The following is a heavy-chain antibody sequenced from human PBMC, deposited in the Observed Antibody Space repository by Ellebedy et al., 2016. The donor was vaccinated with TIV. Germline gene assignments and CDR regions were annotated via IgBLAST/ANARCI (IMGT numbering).Heavy chain of an antibody. CDR2: ISGSGGST. Sequence: GESLKISCAASGFTFSSFAMSWVRQAPGKGLEWVSAISGSGGSTYYADSVKGRFTISRDNSKNTLYLQMNNLQVEDTATYYCANVGGSGIYYNGYWGQGTLVTVSS. J-gene: IGHJ4*02. V-gene: IGHV3-23*01. CDR3: ANVGGSGIYYNGY. CDR1: GFTFSSFA. D-gene: IGHD3-10*01.